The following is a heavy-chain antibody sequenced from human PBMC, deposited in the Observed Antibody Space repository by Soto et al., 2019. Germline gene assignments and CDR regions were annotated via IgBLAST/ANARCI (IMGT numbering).Heavy chain of an antibody. V-gene: IGHV3-33*06. CDR3: AKDPGNSSGWYYQHHYYYYGMDV. Sequence: GGSLRLSCAASGVTFSSYGMHWVRQAPGKGLEWVAVIWSDGNNKYYADSVKGRFTISRDNPKNTLYLQMNSLRAEDTAVYYCAKDPGNSSGWYYQHHYYYYGMDVWGQGTTVTVSS. J-gene: IGHJ6*02. CDR1: GVTFSSYG. CDR2: IWSDGNNK. D-gene: IGHD6-19*01.